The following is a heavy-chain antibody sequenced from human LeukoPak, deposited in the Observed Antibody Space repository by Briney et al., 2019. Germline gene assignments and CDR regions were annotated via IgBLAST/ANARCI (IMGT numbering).Heavy chain of an antibody. Sequence: ASVKVSCKASGYTFTSYYMHWVRQAPGQGLEWMGIINPSGGSTSYAQKFQGRVTMTRDTSTSTVYMELSSLRSEDTAVYYCARGGTSSYCGGDCYEAFHYYMDVWGKGTTVTVSS. CDR3: ARGGTSSYCGGDCYEAFHYYMDV. V-gene: IGHV1-46*01. CDR1: GYTFTSYY. D-gene: IGHD2-21*01. J-gene: IGHJ6*03. CDR2: INPSGGST.